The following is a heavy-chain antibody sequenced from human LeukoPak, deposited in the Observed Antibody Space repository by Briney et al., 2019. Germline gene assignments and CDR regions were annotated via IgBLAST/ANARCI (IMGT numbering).Heavy chain of an antibody. V-gene: IGHV4-30-4*08. CDR1: GGSISSGDYY. D-gene: IGHD4-11*01. Sequence: PSETLSLACTVSGGSISSGDYYWSWIRQPPGKGLEWIGYIYYGGSTYYNPSLKSRVTISVDTSKNQFSLKLSSVTAADTAVYYCARESTVLDYWGQGTLVTVSS. J-gene: IGHJ4*02. CDR2: IYYGGST. CDR3: ARESTVLDY.